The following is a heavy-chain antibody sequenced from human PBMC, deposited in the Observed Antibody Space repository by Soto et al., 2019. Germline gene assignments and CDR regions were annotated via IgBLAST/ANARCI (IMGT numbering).Heavy chain of an antibody. CDR1: GFTFDDYT. CDR3: AKDFPDTAMVRGVYYGMDV. V-gene: IGHV3-43*01. D-gene: IGHD5-18*01. CDR2: ISWDGGST. Sequence: GGSLRLSCAASGFTFDDYTMHWVRQAPGKGLEWVSLISWDGGSTYYADSVKGRFTISRDNSKNSLYLQMNSLRTEDTALYYCAKDFPDTAMVRGVYYGMDVWGQGTTVTVSS. J-gene: IGHJ6*02.